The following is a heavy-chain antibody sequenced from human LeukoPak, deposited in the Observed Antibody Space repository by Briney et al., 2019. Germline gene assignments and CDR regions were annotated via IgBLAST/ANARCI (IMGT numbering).Heavy chain of an antibody. D-gene: IGHD3-9*01. J-gene: IGHJ4*02. CDR1: GFTVSTYG. CDR2: IRNDGDEK. V-gene: IGHV3-30*02. CDR3: AKDDILTGYSLDY. Sequence: GGSLRLSCAASGFTVSTYGMHWVRQAPDKGLEWVAFIRNDGDEKSYAESVKGRFTISRDTSKNTLYLQMNSLRADDTAVYYCAKDDILTGYSLDYWGQGTLVTVSS.